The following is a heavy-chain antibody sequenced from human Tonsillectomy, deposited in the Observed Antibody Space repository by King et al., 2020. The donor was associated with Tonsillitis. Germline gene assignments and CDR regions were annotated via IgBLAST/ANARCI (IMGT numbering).Heavy chain of an antibody. CDR2: IYYSGGT. J-gene: IGHJ4*02. V-gene: IGHV4-59*12. CDR1: GGSISSYY. D-gene: IGHD3-9*01. Sequence: QLQESGPGLVKPSETLSLTCTVSGGSISSYYWSWIRPPPGKGLEWIGSIYYSGGTNYNPAPNSRVTISVHTSKIQVSLKLRTVTAADTAVYYCAGLPYYDMLTGYYFFDFWGQGTLVTVSS. CDR3: AGLPYYDMLTGYYFFDF.